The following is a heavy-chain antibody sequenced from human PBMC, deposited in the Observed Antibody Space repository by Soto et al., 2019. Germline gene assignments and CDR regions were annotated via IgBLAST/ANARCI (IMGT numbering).Heavy chain of an antibody. Sequence: SDTLSLTCTVSGGSVSSGSYYWGWIRQPPGKGLECIGYIYSSGSSNYNPSLNSRVIISADTSKNQFSVKLRSVTAADTAVYYCARAPGYCSGGSCYSSYYYGMDVWGQGTTVTVSS. CDR3: ARAPGYCSGGSCYSSYYYGMDV. D-gene: IGHD2-15*01. CDR2: IYSSGSS. CDR1: GGSVSSGSYY. V-gene: IGHV4-61*01. J-gene: IGHJ6*02.